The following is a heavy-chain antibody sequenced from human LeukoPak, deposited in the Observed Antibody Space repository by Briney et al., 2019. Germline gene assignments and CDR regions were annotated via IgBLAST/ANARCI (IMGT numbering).Heavy chain of an antibody. CDR3: ARIRGYSYGFLGGIDY. CDR2: VSGSGGST. Sequence: GGSLRLSCAASGFTFSSYAMSWVRQAPGKGLEWVSAVSGSGGSTYYADSVKGRFTISRDNSKNTLYLQMNSLRAEDTAVYYCARIRGYSYGFLGGIDYWGQGTLVTVSS. J-gene: IGHJ4*02. CDR1: GFTFSSYA. D-gene: IGHD5-18*01. V-gene: IGHV3-23*01.